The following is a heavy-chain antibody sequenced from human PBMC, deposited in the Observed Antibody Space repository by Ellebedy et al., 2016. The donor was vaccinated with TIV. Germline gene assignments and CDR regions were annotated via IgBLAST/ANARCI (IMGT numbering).Heavy chain of an antibody. J-gene: IGHJ5*02. V-gene: IGHV1-3*01. D-gene: IGHD2-15*01. Sequence: AASVKVSCKASGYTFTTYAIHWVRQAPGQSPEWMGWINVADATTKYSQNFQGRVTFTRDTSANTVYMDLNSLRSEDSATYDCARDPLGYCSGGSCANNWFDPWGQGTLVTVSS. CDR1: GYTFTTYA. CDR3: ARDPLGYCSGGSCANNWFDP. CDR2: INVADATT.